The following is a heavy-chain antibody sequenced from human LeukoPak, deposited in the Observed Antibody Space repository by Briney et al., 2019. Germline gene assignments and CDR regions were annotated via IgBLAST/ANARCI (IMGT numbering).Heavy chain of an antibody. J-gene: IGHJ6*03. Sequence: GGSLRLSCAASGFTFSDYYMSWIRQAPGKGLEWVSYISSSGSTIYYADSVKGRFTISRDNAKNSLYLQMNSLRAEDTAVYYCARRPTPYYYDSSGYYYYYYYMDVWGKGTTVTISS. D-gene: IGHD3-22*01. CDR1: GFTFSDYY. V-gene: IGHV3-11*01. CDR3: ARRPTPYYYDSSGYYYYYYYMDV. CDR2: ISSSGSTI.